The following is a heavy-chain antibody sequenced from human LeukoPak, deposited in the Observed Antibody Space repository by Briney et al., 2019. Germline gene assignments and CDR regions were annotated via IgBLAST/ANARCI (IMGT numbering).Heavy chain of an antibody. D-gene: IGHD1-7*01. J-gene: IGHJ5*02. Sequence: PSETLSLTCTVSGASISSYYWSWIRQPAGKALEWIGRIYVTGSTTYNPSLESRVTMSLDTSKNHFSLKLRSVAAADTAVYYCARDSGTTGEVKFDPWGQGTLVTVSS. CDR3: ARDSGTTGEVKFDP. CDR1: GASISSYY. V-gene: IGHV4-4*07. CDR2: IYVTGST.